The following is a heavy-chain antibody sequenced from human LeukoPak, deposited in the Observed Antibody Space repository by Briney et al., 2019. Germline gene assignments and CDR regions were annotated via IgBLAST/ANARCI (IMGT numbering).Heavy chain of an antibody. V-gene: IGHV3-48*02. CDR3: ARVGKSGSYPFDY. CDR1: GFTFSSYS. Sequence: GGSLRLSCAASGFTFSSYSMNWVRQAPGKGLEWVSYISSSSSTIYYADSVKGRFTISRDSAKNSLYLQMNSLRDDDTAVYYCARVGKSGSYPFDYWGQGSLVTVSS. J-gene: IGHJ4*02. D-gene: IGHD1-26*01. CDR2: ISSSSSTI.